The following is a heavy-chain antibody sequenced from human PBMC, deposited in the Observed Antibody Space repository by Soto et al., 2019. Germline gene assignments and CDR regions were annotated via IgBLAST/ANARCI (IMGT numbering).Heavy chain of an antibody. CDR1: GFTFSSYA. D-gene: IGHD3-22*01. V-gene: IGHV3-30-3*01. CDR3: ARVHPSITMIVVVFAVDY. J-gene: IGHJ4*02. CDR2: ISYDGSNK. Sequence: QPGGSLRLSCAASGFTFSSYAMHWVRQAPGKGLEWVAVISYDGSNKYYADSVKGRFTISRDNSKNTLYLQMNSLRAEDTAVYYCARVHPSITMIVVVFAVDYLGQGTLVTVSS.